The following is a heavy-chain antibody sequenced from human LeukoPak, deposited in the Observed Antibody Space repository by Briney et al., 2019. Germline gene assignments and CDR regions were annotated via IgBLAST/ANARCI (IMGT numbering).Heavy chain of an antibody. CDR2: IYYSGST. CDR1: GGSISSYY. D-gene: IGHD6-13*01. CDR3: ASTPSKSLYSSSWYFDY. Sequence: SETLSLTCTVSGGSISSYYWSWIRQPPGKGLEWIGYIYYSGSTNYNPSLKSRVTISVDTSKNQFSLKLSSVTAADTAVYYCASTPSKSLYSSSWYFDYWGQGTLVTVSS. V-gene: IGHV4-59*01. J-gene: IGHJ4*02.